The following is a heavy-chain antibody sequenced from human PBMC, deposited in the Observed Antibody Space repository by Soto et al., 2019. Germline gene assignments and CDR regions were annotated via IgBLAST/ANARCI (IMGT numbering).Heavy chain of an antibody. CDR2: ISSSSSTI. D-gene: IGHD3-9*01. CDR3: PRAVPYDILTVYFSY. Sequence: PGGSLRLSCAASGFTFSDYYMNWIRQAPGKGLEWVSYISSSSSTIYYADSVKGRFTISRDNAKNSLYLQMNSLRADDTAVYYCPRAVPYDILTVYFSYGGQETLVTISS. V-gene: IGHV3-11*01. J-gene: IGHJ4*02. CDR1: GFTFSDYY.